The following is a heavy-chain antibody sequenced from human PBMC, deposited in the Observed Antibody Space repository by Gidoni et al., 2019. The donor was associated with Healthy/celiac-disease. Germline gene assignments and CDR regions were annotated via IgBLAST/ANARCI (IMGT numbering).Heavy chain of an antibody. CDR2: INHSGST. CDR3: ARGGVVVVPAAMVQGGNYYYYGMDV. J-gene: IGHJ6*02. D-gene: IGHD2-2*01. V-gene: IGHV4-34*01. Sequence: QVQLQQWGAGLLKPSETLSLTCAVYGGSFSGYYWSWLRPPPGKGLEWIGEINHSGSTNYNPPLKSRVTISVDTSKNQFSLKLSSVTAADTAVYYCARGGVVVVPAAMVQGGNYYYYGMDVWGQGTTVTVSS. CDR1: GGSFSGYY.